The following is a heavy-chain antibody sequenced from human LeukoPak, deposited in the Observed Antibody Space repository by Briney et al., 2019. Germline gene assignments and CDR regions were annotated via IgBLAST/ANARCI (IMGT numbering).Heavy chain of an antibody. CDR1: GYTFTGYY. D-gene: IGHD6-13*01. J-gene: IGHJ6*02. CDR3: ARVRIGQQLDKYYYYAMDV. V-gene: IGHV1-2*02. Sequence: ASVKVSCKASGYTFTGYYVSWVRQAPGQGLEWMGWISPNSGGTNYAQKFQGRGTMTTDTSISTAYMEVSRLRSDDTAVYYCARVRIGQQLDKYYYYAMDVWGQGTTVTVSS. CDR2: ISPNSGGT.